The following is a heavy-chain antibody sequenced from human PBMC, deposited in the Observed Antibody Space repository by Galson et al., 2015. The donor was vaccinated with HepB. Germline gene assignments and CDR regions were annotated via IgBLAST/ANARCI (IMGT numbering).Heavy chain of an antibody. Sequence: SLRLSCAASGFTFSSYAMHWVRQAPGKGLEWVAVISYDGSNKYYADSVKGRFTISRDNSKNTLYLQMNSLRAEDTAVYYCASGYSSSWYSPDYWGQGTLVTVSS. CDR3: ASGYSSSWYSPDY. CDR1: GFTFSSYA. CDR2: ISYDGSNK. V-gene: IGHV3-30*04. J-gene: IGHJ4*02. D-gene: IGHD6-13*01.